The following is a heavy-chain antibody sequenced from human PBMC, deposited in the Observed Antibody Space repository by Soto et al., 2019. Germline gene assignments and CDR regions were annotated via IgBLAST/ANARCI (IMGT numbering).Heavy chain of an antibody. CDR2: ITNGGLNT. CDR3: ASTGPIAVAALDY. CDR1: GFSFSRYA. D-gene: IGHD6-19*01. Sequence: GGSLRLSCAASGFSFSRYAMSWIRQTPGTGLEWVAAITNGGLNTYSADSVKGRFTISRDNSKNTLYLQMNSLRAEDTAVYYCASTGPIAVAALDYWGQGTLVTVSS. V-gene: IGHV3-23*01. J-gene: IGHJ4*02.